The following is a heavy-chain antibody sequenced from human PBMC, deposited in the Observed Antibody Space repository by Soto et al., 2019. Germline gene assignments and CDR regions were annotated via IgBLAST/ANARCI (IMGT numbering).Heavy chain of an antibody. V-gene: IGHV3-30*09. Sequence: QIHLVESGGGVVQPGRSLRLSCASSGFNFRTFTMHWVRQAPGKRLEWVAGISYDGINAYYADSVKGRFAISRDNSKNTVSLQINSLRPADTAAYYCAKDGVNYASLSPVDYWGQGTLVTVSS. CDR1: GFNFRTFT. CDR3: AKDGVNYASLSPVDY. D-gene: IGHD2-2*01. CDR2: ISYDGINA. J-gene: IGHJ4*02.